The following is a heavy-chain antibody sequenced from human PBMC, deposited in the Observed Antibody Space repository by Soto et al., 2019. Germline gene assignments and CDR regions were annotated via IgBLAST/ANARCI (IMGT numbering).Heavy chain of an antibody. D-gene: IGHD3-10*01. CDR1: GFTFSDHY. Sequence: EVQLVESGGGLVQPGGSLRLSCAASGFTFSDHYMDWVRQAPGKGLEWVGRTRNKANSYTTEYAASVKGRFTSSRDDSKSSLYLQMNSLKSEDTSVYYCARSGNLDDAFDIWGQGTMVTVSS. CDR3: ARSGNLDDAFDI. CDR2: TRNKANSYTT. V-gene: IGHV3-72*01. J-gene: IGHJ3*02.